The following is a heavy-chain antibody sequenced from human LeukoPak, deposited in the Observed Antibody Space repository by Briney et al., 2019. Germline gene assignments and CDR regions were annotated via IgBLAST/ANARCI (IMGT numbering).Heavy chain of an antibody. CDR3: XXXXXXXXXXXVVTDHTNWFDP. J-gene: IGHJ5*02. CDR2: INSDGSST. V-gene: IGHV3-74*01. CDR1: GFTFSSYW. D-gene: IGHD3-22*01. Sequence: GGSLRLSCAASGFTFSSYWMHWVRQAPGKGLVWVSRINSDGSSTSYADSVKGRFTISRDNAKNTLYLQTNSLRAEDTAVYYXXXXXXXXXXXXVVTDHTNWFDPWGQGTLVTVSS.